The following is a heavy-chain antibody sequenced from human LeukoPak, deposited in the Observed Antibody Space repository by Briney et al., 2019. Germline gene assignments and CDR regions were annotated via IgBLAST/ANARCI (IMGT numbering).Heavy chain of an antibody. V-gene: IGHV4-34*01. CDR1: GVSLNDHC. D-gene: IGHD2-21*01. Sequence: SETLSLTCGVYGVSLNDHCWSWLREFPGEGLEGIGEISHSEGTTYNPSLKSRVTISLDASENQFSLKLTSATTPDTAGYYCARIRCGHTSANCYNHWGRGTLVTVSS. J-gene: IGHJ4*02. CDR2: ISHSEGT. CDR3: ARIRCGHTSANCYNH.